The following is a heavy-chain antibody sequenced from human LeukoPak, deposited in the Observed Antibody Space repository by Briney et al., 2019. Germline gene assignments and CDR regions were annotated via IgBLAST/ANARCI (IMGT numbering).Heavy chain of an antibody. CDR2: IKQDGSEK. J-gene: IGHJ4*02. V-gene: IGHV3-7*01. Sequence: GGSLRLSCAASGFTFSSYWMSWVRQAPGKGLEWVANIKQDGSEKYYVDSVKGRFTISRDNARNSLYLQMNSLRAEDTAVYYCARYYDFWSGYRYYFDYWGQGTLVTVSS. CDR1: GFTFSSYW. CDR3: ARYYDFWSGYRYYFDY. D-gene: IGHD3-3*01.